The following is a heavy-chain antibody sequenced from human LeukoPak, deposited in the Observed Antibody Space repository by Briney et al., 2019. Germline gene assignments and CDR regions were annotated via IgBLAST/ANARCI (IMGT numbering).Heavy chain of an antibody. CDR1: GGAFSSYA. D-gene: IGHD3-10*02. J-gene: IGHJ1*01. CDR3: ASTIFPGEYFQH. V-gene: IGHV1-69*13. CDR2: IIPIFGTA. Sequence: SVKASCKASGGAFSSYAISWVRQAPGQGLEWMGGIIPIFGTANYAQKFQGRVTITADESTSTAYMELSSLRSEDTAVYYCASTIFPGEYFQHWGQGTLVTVSS.